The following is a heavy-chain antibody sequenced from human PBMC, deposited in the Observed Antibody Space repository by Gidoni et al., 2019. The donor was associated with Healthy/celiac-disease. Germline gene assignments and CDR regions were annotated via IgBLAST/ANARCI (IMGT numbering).Heavy chain of an antibody. V-gene: IGHV1-69*01. CDR2: IIPIFGTA. J-gene: IGHJ4*02. Sequence: QVQLVQSGAEVTKPGSSVQVSCKASGGTFSSYAISWVRQAPGQGLEWMGGIIPIFGTANYAQKFQGRVTITADESTSTAYMELSSLRSEDTAVYYCARDGYSSSWYYFDYWGQGTLVTVSS. CDR3: ARDGYSSSWYYFDY. CDR1: GGTFSSYA. D-gene: IGHD6-13*01.